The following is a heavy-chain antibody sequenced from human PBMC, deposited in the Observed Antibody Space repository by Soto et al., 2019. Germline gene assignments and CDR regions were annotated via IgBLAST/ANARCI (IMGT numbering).Heavy chain of an antibody. CDR3: NSSAYLDV. J-gene: IGHJ6*03. D-gene: IGHD3-22*01. Sequence: GGSLRLSCAPAGFTFSSYSINWVRQAPGKGLEWVAYISSSRSTIYYADSVTRRPTTPRANATTSLYPPMNSLRAADTAVYYANSSAYLDVWGKGPTVTASS. CDR1: GFTFSSYS. V-gene: IGHV3-48*01. CDR2: ISSSRSTI.